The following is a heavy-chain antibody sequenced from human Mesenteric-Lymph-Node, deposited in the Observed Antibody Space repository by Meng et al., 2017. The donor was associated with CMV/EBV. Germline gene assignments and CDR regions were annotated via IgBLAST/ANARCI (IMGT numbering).Heavy chain of an antibody. CDR3: ARGPNPFQFDY. Sequence: SCKASGYTFTSYAMHWVRQAPGQRLEWMGWINAGNGNTKYSQKFQGRVTITRDTSASTAYMELSSLRSDDTAVYYCARGPNPFQFDYWGQGTLVTVSS. J-gene: IGHJ4*02. CDR1: GYTFTSYA. CDR2: INAGNGNT. V-gene: IGHV1-3*01.